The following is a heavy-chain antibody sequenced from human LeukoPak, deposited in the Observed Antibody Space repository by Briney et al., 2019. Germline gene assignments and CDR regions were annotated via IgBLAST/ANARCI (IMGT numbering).Heavy chain of an antibody. V-gene: IGHV4-59*08. D-gene: IGHD5-18*01. CDR1: GGSIGSYY. CDR2: IYHSGSTST. Sequence: SETLSLTCTVSGGSIGSYYWSWIRQPPGKGLEWLAYIYHSGSTSTNYNPSLKSRGTISVDTSKNQFSLKLSSVTAADTAMYYCARGESGYIYGPFDYWGQGNLVTVSS. CDR3: ARGESGYIYGPFDY. J-gene: IGHJ4*02.